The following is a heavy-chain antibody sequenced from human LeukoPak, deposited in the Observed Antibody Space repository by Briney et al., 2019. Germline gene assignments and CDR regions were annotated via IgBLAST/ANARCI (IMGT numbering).Heavy chain of an antibody. CDR3: ATEVIPFGGVSTY. V-gene: IGHV4-61*08. Sequence: PSETLSLTCTVSGGSVSNTGYYWTWIRQPPGKGLEWIGYIYHTGSTNYNPSLKSRVTISLDRSKNQFSLKLTSVTAADTAVYFCATEVIPFGGVSTYWGQGFLVTVSS. J-gene: IGHJ4*02. D-gene: IGHD3-16*01. CDR2: IYHTGST. CDR1: GGSVSNTGYY.